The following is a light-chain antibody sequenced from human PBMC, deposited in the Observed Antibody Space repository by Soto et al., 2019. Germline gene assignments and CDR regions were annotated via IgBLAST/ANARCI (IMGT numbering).Light chain of an antibody. Sequence: QSALTQPASVSGSPGQSITISCTGTSNDVGIYNYVSWYQQHPGKAPKLIIYEVTNRSSGVSDRFSGSKSDNTASLTISGLQAEDEADYYCSSYTISSTWVFGGGTKLTVL. CDR3: SSYTISSTWV. V-gene: IGLV2-14*01. CDR1: SNDVGIYNY. CDR2: EVT. J-gene: IGLJ3*02.